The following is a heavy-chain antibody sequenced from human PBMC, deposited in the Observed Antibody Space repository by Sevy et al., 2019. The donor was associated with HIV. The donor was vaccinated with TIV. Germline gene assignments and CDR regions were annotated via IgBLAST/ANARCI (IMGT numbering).Heavy chain of an antibody. V-gene: IGHV3-30*02. J-gene: IGHJ3*02. D-gene: IGHD3-10*01. Sequence: GGSLRLSCAASGFTFNTYGMNWVRQAPGKGLDWVAFIRYDGSTKYFTDSVKGRFTISRDNSRNTLYLQMNSLRPADTAVYYSVKGLGMVQGARLSEDIGGQGTMVTFSS. CDR2: IRYDGSTK. CDR3: VKGLGMVQGARLSEDI. CDR1: GFTFNTYG.